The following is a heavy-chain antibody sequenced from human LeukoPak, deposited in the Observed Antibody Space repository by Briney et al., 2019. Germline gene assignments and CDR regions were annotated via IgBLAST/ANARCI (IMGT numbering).Heavy chain of an antibody. J-gene: IGHJ6*03. CDR3: ARGNSSGYYCHYYMDV. D-gene: IGHD3-22*01. Sequence: GGSLRLSCAASGFTFSDHYMDWVRQAPGKGLEWVGRTRNKANSYTTEYAASVKGRFTISRDDSKNSLYLQMNSLKTEDTAVYYCARGNSSGYYCHYYMDVWGKGTTVTVSS. CDR1: GFTFSDHY. CDR2: TRNKANSYTT. V-gene: IGHV3-72*01.